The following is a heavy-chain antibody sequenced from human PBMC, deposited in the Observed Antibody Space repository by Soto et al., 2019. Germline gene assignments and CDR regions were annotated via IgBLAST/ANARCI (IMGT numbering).Heavy chain of an antibody. CDR2: IYHSGST. Sequence: QLQLQESGSGLVKPSQTLSLTCAVSGGSIRSGGYSWSWIRQPPGKGLEWIGYIYHSGSTYYNPSLKSRVTLSVARSKNQCSMKLSSVTAADTAVYYCAAGGGLPRYYWGQGTLVTVSS. CDR3: AAGGGLPRYY. D-gene: IGHD5-12*01. J-gene: IGHJ4*02. CDR1: GGSIRSGGYS. V-gene: IGHV4-30-2*01.